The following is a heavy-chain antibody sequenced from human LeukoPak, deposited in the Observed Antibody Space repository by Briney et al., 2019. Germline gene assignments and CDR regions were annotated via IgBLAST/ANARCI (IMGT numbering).Heavy chain of an antibody. CDR2: INPSGGST. V-gene: IGHV1-46*01. D-gene: IGHD1-26*01. CDR3: ATDQWELLFSY. Sequence: ASVKVSCKASGYTFTSYYMHWVRQAPGQGLEWMGIINPSGGSTSYAQKFQGRVTMTEDTSTDTAYMELSSLRSEDTAVYYCATDQWELLFSYWGQGTLVTVSS. CDR1: GYTFTSYY. J-gene: IGHJ4*02.